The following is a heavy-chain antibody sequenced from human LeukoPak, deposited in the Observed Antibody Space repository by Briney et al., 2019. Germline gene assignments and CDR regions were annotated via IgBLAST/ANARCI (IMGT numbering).Heavy chain of an antibody. Sequence: SETLSLTCSISDGSISSYYWNWIRQSPGKGLEWIGHIHYSGSTHYNPSLQSRVSISIDTSKNHFSLKLRSVTAVDTAVYYCARDGYSDGEFDYWGQGTLVTVSS. CDR1: DGSISSYY. D-gene: IGHD4-17*01. J-gene: IGHJ4*02. CDR3: ARDGYSDGEFDY. CDR2: IHYSGST. V-gene: IGHV4-59*01.